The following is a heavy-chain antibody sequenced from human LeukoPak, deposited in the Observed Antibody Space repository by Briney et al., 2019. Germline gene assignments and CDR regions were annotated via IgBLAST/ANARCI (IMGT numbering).Heavy chain of an antibody. V-gene: IGHV4-61*05. D-gene: IGHD4-17*01. CDR2: IYYSGST. CDR3: ARHKSDYGDYHAH. CDR1: SGSFSSSSYY. Sequence: SETLSLTCTVSSGSFSSSSYYWGWIRQPPGKGLEWIGYIYYSGSTNYNPSLKRRVTISEDRSMNQFSLKLSSVTAADTAVYYCARHKSDYGDYHAHWGQGTLVTVSS. J-gene: IGHJ4*02.